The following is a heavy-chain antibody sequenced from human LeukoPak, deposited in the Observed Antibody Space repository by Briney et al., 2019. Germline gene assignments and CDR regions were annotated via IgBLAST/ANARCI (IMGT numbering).Heavy chain of an antibody. V-gene: IGHV4-59*08. CDR2: IYYSGGT. D-gene: IGHD6-19*01. Sequence: SETLSLTCTVSGGSISSYYWSWIRQPPGKGLEWIGYIYYSGGTNYNPSLKSRVTISVDTSKNQFSLKLSSVTAADTAVYYCARHLGIAVAGTAFDIWGQGTMVTVSS. J-gene: IGHJ3*02. CDR1: GGSISSYY. CDR3: ARHLGIAVAGTAFDI.